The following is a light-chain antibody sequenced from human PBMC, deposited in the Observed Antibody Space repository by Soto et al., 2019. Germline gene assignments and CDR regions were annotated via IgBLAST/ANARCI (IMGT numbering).Light chain of an antibody. J-gene: IGKJ1*01. Sequence: EIVLTQSPGTLSLSPGGRATLSCRASQSVSTFLAWYQLKPGQAPSLLIYDASNRASGIPARFSGSGSGTDFTITISSLEPEDFEPYYCQQRSSWPRTFGQGTKVDIK. CDR1: QSVSTF. CDR3: QQRSSWPRT. V-gene: IGKV3-11*01. CDR2: DAS.